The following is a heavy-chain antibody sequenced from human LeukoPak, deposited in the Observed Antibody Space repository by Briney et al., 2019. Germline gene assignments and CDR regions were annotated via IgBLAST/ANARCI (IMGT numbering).Heavy chain of an antibody. V-gene: IGHV4-59*02. Sequence: SETLSLTCTVSGASVTDYYWGWIRQSPGKGLEWISYIHHSGNSDYNPSLRSRVTISLDTSKNQFSLNLISVTAADTAVYYCTRGHWGLQSWSQGTLVTVSS. J-gene: IGHJ5*02. CDR3: TRGHWGLQS. CDR1: GASVTDYY. CDR2: IHHSGNS. D-gene: IGHD7-27*01.